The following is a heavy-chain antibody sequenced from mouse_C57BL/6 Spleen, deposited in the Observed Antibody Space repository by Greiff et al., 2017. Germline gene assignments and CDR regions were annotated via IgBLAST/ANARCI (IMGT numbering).Heavy chain of an antibody. J-gene: IGHJ2*01. CDR3: ASYSTLDY. CDR1: GYTFTDYY. CDR2: IFPGSGST. Sequence: VKLMESGPELVKPGASVKISCKASGYTFTDYYINWVKQRPGQGLEWIGWIFPGSGSTYYNEKFKGKATLTVDKSSSTAYMLLSSLTSEDSAVYFCASYSTLDYWGKGTTLTVSS. V-gene: IGHV1-75*01. D-gene: IGHD2-5*01.